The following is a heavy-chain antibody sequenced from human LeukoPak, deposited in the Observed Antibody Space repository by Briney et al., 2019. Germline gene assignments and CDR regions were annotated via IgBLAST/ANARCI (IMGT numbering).Heavy chain of an antibody. V-gene: IGHV3-30-3*01. J-gene: IGHJ6*02. D-gene: IGHD3-22*01. Sequence: GGSLRLSCAASGFTFSSYAMHWVRQAPGKGLEWVAVISYDGSNKYYADSVKGRFTISRDNSMNTLYLQMNSLRAEDTAVYYCARDRSSGDYYYYGMDVWGQGTTVTVSS. CDR1: GFTFSSYA. CDR2: ISYDGSNK. CDR3: ARDRSSGDYYYYGMDV.